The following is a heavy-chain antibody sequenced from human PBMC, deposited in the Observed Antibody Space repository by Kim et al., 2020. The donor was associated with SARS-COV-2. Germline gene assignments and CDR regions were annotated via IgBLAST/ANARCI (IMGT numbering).Heavy chain of an antibody. CDR3: ARWHYGELDI. V-gene: IGHV7-4-1*02. Sequence: NPTDAQGFTGRFVFSLDTSGSTAYLQISSLKAEDTAVYYCARWHYGELDIWGQGTMVTVSS. D-gene: IGHD4-17*01. J-gene: IGHJ3*02. CDR2: NP.